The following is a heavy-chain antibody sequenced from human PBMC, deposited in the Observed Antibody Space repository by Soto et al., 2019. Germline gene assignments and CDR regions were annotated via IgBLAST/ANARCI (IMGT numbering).Heavy chain of an antibody. CDR2: IYYSGST. CDR1: GGSIRSSSYY. Sequence: QLQLQESGPGLVKPSETLSLTCTVSGGSIRSSSYYWGWIRQPPGKGLEWIGSIYYSGSTYYNPSLKRRVTISVDTSKNQLFLRLSSVTAADTAVYYCARHPPAISISDHWGQGTLVTVSS. V-gene: IGHV4-39*01. J-gene: IGHJ4*02. CDR3: ARHPPAISISDH. D-gene: IGHD3-3*01.